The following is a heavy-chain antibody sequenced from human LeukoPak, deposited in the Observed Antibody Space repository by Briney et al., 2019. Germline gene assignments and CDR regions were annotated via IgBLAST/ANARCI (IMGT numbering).Heavy chain of an antibody. V-gene: IGHV1-2*02. CDR2: INPNSGGT. D-gene: IGHD3-16*01. CDR1: GYTFTGYY. CDR3: ARPLGSQGSYPLYNY. J-gene: IGHJ4*02. Sequence: GASVEVSCKASGYTFTGYYMHWVRQAPGQGLEWMGWINPNSGGTNYAQKFQGRVTMTRDTSISTAYMELSRLRSDDTAVYYCARPLGSQGSYPLYNYWGQGTLVTVSS.